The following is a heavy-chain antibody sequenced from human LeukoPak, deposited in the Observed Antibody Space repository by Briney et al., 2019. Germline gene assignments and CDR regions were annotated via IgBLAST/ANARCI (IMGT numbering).Heavy chain of an antibody. V-gene: IGHV1-2*02. CDR1: GYTFTGYY. CDR3: ARDRLYYYGSGSSHYYYYMDV. CDR2: INPNSGGT. J-gene: IGHJ6*03. D-gene: IGHD3-10*01. Sequence: ASVKVSCKASGYTFTGYYMHWVRQAPGRGLEWMGWINPNSGGTNYAQKFQGRVTMTRDTSISTAYMELSRLRSDDTAVYYCARDRLYYYGSGSSHYYYYMDVWGKGTTVTISS.